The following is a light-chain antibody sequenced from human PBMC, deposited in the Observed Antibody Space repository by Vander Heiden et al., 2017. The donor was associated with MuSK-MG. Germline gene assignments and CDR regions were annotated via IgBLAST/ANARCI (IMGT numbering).Light chain of an antibody. CDR1: QNINSY. V-gene: IGKV1-39*01. Sequence: DIQMTQSPSSLSASVGDRVTITCRADQNINSYVNWYQARPGKAPKLLIYVASNLQSGVPSRFSGSGSGSDFTLTVSRLQPEDFATYCCQHSDNIPITFGRGTKVDIK. CDR3: QHSDNIPIT. CDR2: VAS. J-gene: IGKJ4*01.